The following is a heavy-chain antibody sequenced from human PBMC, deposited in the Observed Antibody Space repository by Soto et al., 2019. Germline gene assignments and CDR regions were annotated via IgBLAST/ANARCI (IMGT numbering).Heavy chain of an antibody. CDR2: ISAYNGNT. D-gene: IGHD3-10*01. CDR1: GDTFASFG. CDR3: ARDQESITDRILQY. Sequence: ASVKVSCKASGDTFASFGFGWVRQAPGQGLEWLGWISAYNGNTHYAQKVRDRVTLTTDTSTNTAYMELRSLTSDDTAVYYCARDQESITDRILQYWGQGTRVTVS. V-gene: IGHV1-18*01. J-gene: IGHJ4*02.